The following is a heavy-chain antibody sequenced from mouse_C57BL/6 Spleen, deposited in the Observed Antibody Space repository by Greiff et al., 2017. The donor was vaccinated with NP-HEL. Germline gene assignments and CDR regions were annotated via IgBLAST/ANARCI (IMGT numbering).Heavy chain of an antibody. CDR3: ARHDGRGYAMDY. J-gene: IGHJ4*01. CDR1: GFTFSDYG. Sequence: EVKLMESGGGLVKPGGSLKLSCAASGFTFSDYGMHWVRQAPEKGLEWVAYISSGSSTIYYADTVKGRFTISRDNAKNTLFLQMTSLRSEDTAMYYCARHDGRGYAMDYWGQGTSVTVSS. D-gene: IGHD1-1*01. V-gene: IGHV5-17*01. CDR2: ISSGSSTI.